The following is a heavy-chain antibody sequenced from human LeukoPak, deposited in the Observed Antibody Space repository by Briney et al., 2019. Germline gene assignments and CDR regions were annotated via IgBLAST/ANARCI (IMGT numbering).Heavy chain of an antibody. CDR3: ASSGIAGDFDY. V-gene: IGHV4-34*01. CDR1: GGSFSGYY. J-gene: IGHJ4*02. D-gene: IGHD6-13*01. Sequence: PSETLSLTCAVYGGSFSGYYWSWIRQPPGKGLEWIGEINHSGSTNYNPSLKSRVTISVDTSKNQFSLKLSSVTAADTAVYYCASSGIAGDFDYWGQGTLVTVSS. CDR2: INHSGST.